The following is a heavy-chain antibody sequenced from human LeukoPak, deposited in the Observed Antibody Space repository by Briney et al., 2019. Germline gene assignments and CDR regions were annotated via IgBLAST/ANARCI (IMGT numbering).Heavy chain of an antibody. Sequence: ASVKVSCKASGYTFTSYNLNWVTQATGQGLEWMGWMNPNSGNTGYAQKFQGRVTMTRNTSISTAYMELSSLRSEDTAVYYCARVVDSGSGWHNKPFDSWGQGTLVTVSS. J-gene: IGHJ4*02. D-gene: IGHD6-19*01. CDR2: MNPNSGNT. CDR3: ARVVDSGSGWHNKPFDS. V-gene: IGHV1-8*01. CDR1: GYTFTSYN.